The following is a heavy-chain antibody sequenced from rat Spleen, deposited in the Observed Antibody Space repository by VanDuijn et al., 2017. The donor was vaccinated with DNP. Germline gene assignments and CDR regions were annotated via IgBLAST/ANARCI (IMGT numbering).Heavy chain of an antibody. J-gene: IGHJ4*01. V-gene: IGHV3-3*01. D-gene: IGHD5-1*01. CDR2: INNAGST. CDR1: GYSIKSSYK. CDR3: ARSVDWDPYVMDV. Sequence: EVQLQESGPGLVKPSQSISLTCSVTGYSIKSSYKWNWIRKFPGNKLEWMGYINNAGSTNYNPSLKSRVSITRDTSKNQLFLQVNSVTTEDRATYYCARSVDWDPYVMDVWGQGASVTVSS.